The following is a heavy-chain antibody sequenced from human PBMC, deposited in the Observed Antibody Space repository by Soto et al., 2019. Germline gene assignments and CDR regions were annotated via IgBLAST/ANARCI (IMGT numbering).Heavy chain of an antibody. V-gene: IGHV3-23*01. CDR2: LTPSGGNT. CDR3: AGRYCPNGVCYTNYYYYIDV. D-gene: IGHD2-8*01. J-gene: IGHJ6*03. CDR1: GFTFSTYA. Sequence: EVQLLDSGGGLVQPGGSLRLSCAASGFTFSTYAMTWVRQAPGKGLEWVSTLTPSGGNTYYADSVQGRFTISRDNCLNTLYQQMNSLRAEDTAVYYCAGRYCPNGVCYTNYYYYIDVWGEGTTVTVSS.